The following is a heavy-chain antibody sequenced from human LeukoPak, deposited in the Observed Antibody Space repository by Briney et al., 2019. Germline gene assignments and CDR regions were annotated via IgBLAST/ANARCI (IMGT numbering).Heavy chain of an antibody. Sequence: ASVKVSCKASGYTFTSYYMHWVRQAPGQGLEWMGWMNPNSGNTGYAQKFQGRVTMTRNTSISTAYMELSSLRSEDTAVYYCARVRSVAAAGLNWFDPWGQGTLVTVSS. CDR2: MNPNSGNT. D-gene: IGHD6-13*01. V-gene: IGHV1-8*02. J-gene: IGHJ5*02. CDR1: GYTFTSYY. CDR3: ARVRSVAAAGLNWFDP.